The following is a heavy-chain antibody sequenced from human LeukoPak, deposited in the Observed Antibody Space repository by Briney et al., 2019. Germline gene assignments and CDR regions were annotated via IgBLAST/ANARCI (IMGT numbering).Heavy chain of an antibody. V-gene: IGHV4-59*08. CDR2: ISYSGST. Sequence: PSETLSLTCTVSGGSISSYYWSWIRQPPGKGLEWIGYISYSGSTKYNPSLKSRVTISVDTSKNQSSLKLSSVTAADTAVYYCARHGGSSSGLYYFDYWGQGTLVTVSS. J-gene: IGHJ4*02. CDR1: GGSISSYY. CDR3: ARHGGSSSGLYYFDY. D-gene: IGHD6-19*01.